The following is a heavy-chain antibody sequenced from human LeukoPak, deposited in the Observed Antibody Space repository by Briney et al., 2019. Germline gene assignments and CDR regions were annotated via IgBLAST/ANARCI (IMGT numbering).Heavy chain of an antibody. J-gene: IGHJ4*02. V-gene: IGHV3-9*01. CDR1: GFTFDDTA. Sequence: GGSLRLSCAASGFTFDDTAMHWVRQAPGKGLERLSSISWNSGDIHYADSVKGRFTISRDNAKNSLYLQMNSLRAEDTALYYCAKETYGIDYWGQGTLVTVSS. D-gene: IGHD4-17*01. CDR2: ISWNSGDI. CDR3: AKETYGIDY.